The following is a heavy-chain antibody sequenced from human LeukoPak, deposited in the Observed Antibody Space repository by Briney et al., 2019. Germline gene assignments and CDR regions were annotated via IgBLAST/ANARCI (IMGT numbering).Heavy chain of an antibody. CDR1: GGTFSSYV. Sequence: ASVKVSCKASGGTFSSYVISWVRQAPGQGLEWMGRIIPILGIANYAQKFQGRVTITADKSTSTAYMELSSLRSEDTAVYYCARGQYIVVVPAAIGTDYYYGMDVWGQGTTVTVSS. D-gene: IGHD2-2*01. CDR2: IIPILGIA. J-gene: IGHJ6*02. V-gene: IGHV1-69*04. CDR3: ARGQYIVVVPAAIGTDYYYGMDV.